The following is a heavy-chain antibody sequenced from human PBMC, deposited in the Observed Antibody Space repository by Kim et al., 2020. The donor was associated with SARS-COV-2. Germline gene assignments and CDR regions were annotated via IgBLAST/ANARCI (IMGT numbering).Heavy chain of an antibody. Sequence: GESLKISCKGSGYSFTSYWIGWVHQMPGKGLEWMGIIYPGDSDTRYSPSFQGQVTISADKSISTAYLQWSSLKASDTAMYYCARLGDYGGNSAGDWYFDLWGRGTLVTVSS. CDR2: IYPGDSDT. CDR1: GYSFTSYW. CDR3: ARLGDYGGNSAGDWYFDL. J-gene: IGHJ2*01. V-gene: IGHV5-51*07. D-gene: IGHD4-17*01.